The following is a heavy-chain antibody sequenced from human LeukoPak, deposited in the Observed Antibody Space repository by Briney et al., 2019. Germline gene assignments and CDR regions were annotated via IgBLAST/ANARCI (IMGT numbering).Heavy chain of an antibody. CDR3: ARPSLWFGDWYFDY. CDR2: INSDGSST. D-gene: IGHD3-10*01. J-gene: IGHJ4*02. V-gene: IGHV3-74*01. Sequence: PGGSLRLSCAASGFTFSGYWMHWVRQGPGKGLVWVSQINSDGSSTSYADSVKGRFTISRDNAKNTLYLQMNSLRAEDTAVYYCARPSLWFGDWYFDYWGQGTLVTVSS. CDR1: GFTFSGYW.